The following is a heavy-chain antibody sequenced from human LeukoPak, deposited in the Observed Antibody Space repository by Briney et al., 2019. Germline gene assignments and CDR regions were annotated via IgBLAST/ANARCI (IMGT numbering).Heavy chain of an antibody. CDR2: INWNGGST. CDR3: ARGLAAAGTAY. D-gene: IGHD6-13*01. J-gene: IGHJ4*02. V-gene: IGHV3-20*04. CDR1: GFTFGTYA. Sequence: PGGSLRLSCAASGFTFGTYAMSWVRQAPGKGLEWVSGINWNGGSTDYADSVKGRFTISRDNAKNSLYLQMNSLRAEDTALYYCARGLAAAGTAYWGQGTLVTVSS.